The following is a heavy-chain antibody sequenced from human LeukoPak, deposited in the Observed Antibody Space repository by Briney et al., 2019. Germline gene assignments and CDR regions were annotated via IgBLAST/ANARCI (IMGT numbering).Heavy chain of an antibody. J-gene: IGHJ4*02. Sequence: PGGSLRLSCAASGFTFSNYWMSWVRQAPGKGLEWVANIKQDGSEKHYVDSVKGRFTISTDNAKNSMDLQVNSLRAEDTAVYYCARDSQFIGPLYWGQGTLVTVSS. CDR2: IKQDGSEK. CDR3: ARDSQFIGPLY. V-gene: IGHV3-7*01. CDR1: GFTFSNYW. D-gene: IGHD5-24*01.